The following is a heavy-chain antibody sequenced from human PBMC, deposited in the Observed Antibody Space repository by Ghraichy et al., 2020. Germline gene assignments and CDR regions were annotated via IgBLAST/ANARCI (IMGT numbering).Heavy chain of an antibody. V-gene: IGHV3-33*01. CDR3: AREGLGGYGGPYDAFDI. D-gene: IGHD5-12*01. Sequence: GGSLRLSCAASGFTFSSYGMHWVRQAPGKGLEWVAVIWYDGSNKYYADSVKGRFTISRDNSKNTLYLQMNSLRAEDTAVYYCAREGLGGYGGPYDAFDIWGQGTMVTVSS. CDR1: GFTFSSYG. CDR2: IWYDGSNK. J-gene: IGHJ3*02.